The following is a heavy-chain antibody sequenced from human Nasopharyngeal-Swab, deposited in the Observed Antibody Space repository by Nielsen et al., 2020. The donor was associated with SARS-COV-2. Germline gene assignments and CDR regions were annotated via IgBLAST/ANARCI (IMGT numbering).Heavy chain of an antibody. CDR2: IYYSGST. Sequence: WIRQPPGKGLEWIGYIYYSGSTYYNPSLKSRVTISVDTSKNQFSLKLSSVTAADTAVYYCARADVYWSSTSCYRAPLNYWGQGTLVTVSS. V-gene: IGHV4-30-4*01. J-gene: IGHJ4*02. D-gene: IGHD2-2*01. CDR3: ARADVYWSSTSCYRAPLNY.